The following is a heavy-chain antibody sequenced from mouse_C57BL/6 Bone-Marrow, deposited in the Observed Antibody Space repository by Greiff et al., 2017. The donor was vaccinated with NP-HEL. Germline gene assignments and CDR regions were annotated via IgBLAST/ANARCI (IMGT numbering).Heavy chain of an antibody. J-gene: IGHJ2*01. V-gene: IGHV1-50*01. Sequence: QVQLQQPGAELVKPGASVKLSCKASGYTFTSYWMQWVKQRPGQGLEWIGEIDPSDSYTNYNQKFKGKATLTVDTSSSTAYMQLSSLTSEDSAVYSCANRLRFDYWGRGTTLTVSA. CDR2: IDPSDSYT. CDR3: ANRLRFDY. CDR1: GYTFTSYW.